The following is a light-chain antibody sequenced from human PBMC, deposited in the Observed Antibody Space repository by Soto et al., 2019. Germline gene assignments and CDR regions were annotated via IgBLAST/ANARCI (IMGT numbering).Light chain of an antibody. CDR3: AAWDDSLDQYV. J-gene: IGLJ1*01. V-gene: IGLV1-44*01. CDR1: ASNIGSKT. CDR2: RSI. Sequence: SVLTQPPSASGTPGQRVSISCSGSASNIGSKTVNWYQQLPGTAPKLLIYRSIYRPSGVPARFSASKSGTSASLAITGLQSEDEADYFCAAWDDSLDQYVFGTGTKVTVL.